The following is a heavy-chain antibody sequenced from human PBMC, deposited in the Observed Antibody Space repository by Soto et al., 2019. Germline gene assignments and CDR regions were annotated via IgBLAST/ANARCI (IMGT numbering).Heavy chain of an antibody. CDR1: GFTFSSYW. Sequence: GGSLRLSCAASGFTFSSYWMSWVRQAPGKGLEWVANIKQDGSEKYYVDSVKGRFTISRDNAKNSLYLQMNSLRAEDTAVYYCARPWSSGWYGAFDIWGQGTMVTVSS. CDR2: IKQDGSEK. D-gene: IGHD6-19*01. J-gene: IGHJ3*02. CDR3: ARPWSSGWYGAFDI. V-gene: IGHV3-7*01.